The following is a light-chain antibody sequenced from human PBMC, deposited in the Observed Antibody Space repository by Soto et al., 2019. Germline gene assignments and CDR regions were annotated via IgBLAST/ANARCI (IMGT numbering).Light chain of an antibody. V-gene: IGLV6-57*03. CDR1: GGSIASGY. CDR3: QSYHSSYPYV. CDR2: EDN. J-gene: IGLJ1*01. Sequence: NFMLTQPPSVSESPGKTVTISCTRSGGSIASGYVQWYRQRPGSAPTTVIYEDNQRPSGVPDRFSGSIDSSSNSASLTISGLQTEDEADYYCQSYHSSYPYVFGTGTKLTVL.